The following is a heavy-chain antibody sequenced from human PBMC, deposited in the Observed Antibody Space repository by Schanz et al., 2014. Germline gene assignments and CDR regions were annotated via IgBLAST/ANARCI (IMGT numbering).Heavy chain of an antibody. J-gene: IGHJ6*02. CDR3: ARDGGGPTVTTGYYGMDV. Sequence: QVQLVQSGAAVKKPGASVRVSCKASGYTFTGYYMNWVRQAPGQGLEWMGWINPNSGGTDYAQKFQGRITMPSDQSFSTASLVLSRLRSAHTAIYYCARDGGGPTVTTGYYGMDVWGQGTTVTVSS. D-gene: IGHD4-17*01. CDR1: GYTFTGYY. V-gene: IGHV1-2*02. CDR2: INPNSGGT.